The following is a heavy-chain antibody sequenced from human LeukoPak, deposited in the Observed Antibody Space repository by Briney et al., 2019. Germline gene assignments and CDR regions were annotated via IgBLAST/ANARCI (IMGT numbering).Heavy chain of an antibody. Sequence: GGSLRLSCAASGFTFSSYALHWVRQAPGKGLEWVAVISYDGSDKYHADSVKGRFTISRDNSKNTLYLQMNSLRAEDTAVYFCASTVTSNKVQHWGQGTLVTVSS. V-gene: IGHV3-30*04. CDR2: ISYDGSDK. D-gene: IGHD4-17*01. CDR3: ASTVTSNKVQH. CDR1: GFTFSSYA. J-gene: IGHJ1*01.